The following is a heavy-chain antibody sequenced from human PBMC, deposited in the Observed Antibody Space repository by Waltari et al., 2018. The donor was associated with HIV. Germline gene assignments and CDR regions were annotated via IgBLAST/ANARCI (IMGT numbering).Heavy chain of an antibody. Sequence: EVLLVESGGGLVKGGGSLGLSCSASGFPFRSFAMNWVRRAPGKGLEGVSAITVSGSTYYADSVKGRFSISRDNAKNSLYLQMDSLRAEDTALFYCARGPYNAGWFPLEYWGQGTLVTVSS. CDR2: ITVSGST. V-gene: IGHV3-21*01. CDR3: ARGPYNAGWFPLEY. D-gene: IGHD6-19*01. J-gene: IGHJ4*02. CDR1: GFPFRSFA.